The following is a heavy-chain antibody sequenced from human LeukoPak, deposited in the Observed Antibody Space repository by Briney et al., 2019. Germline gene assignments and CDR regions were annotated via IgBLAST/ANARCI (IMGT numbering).Heavy chain of an antibody. CDR1: GGSFSGYY. CDR2: INHSGST. Sequence: SETLSLTCAVYGGSFSGYYWSWIRQPPGKGLEWIGEINHSGSTNYNPSLKSRVTMSVDTSKNQFSLKLSSVTAADTAVYYCARDFTDDYGGKGSGFDYWGQGTLVTVSS. D-gene: IGHD4-23*01. V-gene: IGHV4-34*01. CDR3: ARDFTDDYGGKGSGFDY. J-gene: IGHJ4*02.